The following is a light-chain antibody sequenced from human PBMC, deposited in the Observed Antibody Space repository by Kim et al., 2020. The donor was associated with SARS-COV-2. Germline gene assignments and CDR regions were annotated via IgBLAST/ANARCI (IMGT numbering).Light chain of an antibody. J-gene: IGLJ3*02. Sequence: SSELTQDPAVSVALGQTIRITCQGDSLRSNYESWYQQKPGQAPVLVIYGKNNRPSGIPDRLSGSSSGNTASLTITGAQAEDEADYYCNSRDSSAFHWVFG. CDR2: GKN. CDR3: NSRDSSAFHWV. V-gene: IGLV3-19*01. CDR1: SLRSNY.